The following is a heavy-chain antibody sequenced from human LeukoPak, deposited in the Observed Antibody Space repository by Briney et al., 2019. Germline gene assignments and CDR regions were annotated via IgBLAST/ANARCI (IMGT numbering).Heavy chain of an antibody. V-gene: IGHV3-23*01. D-gene: IGHD3-10*01. CDR2: ISGSGDDT. CDR1: GFTFSSYV. J-gene: IGHJ4*02. Sequence: GGSLRLSCSASGFTFSSYVMTWVRQAPGQGLEWVSAISGSGDDTYYADSVKGRFTISRNNSKNTLYLQMNSLRAEDTAVYYCAKKEAMIRGVPYYYDFWGQGTLVTVSS. CDR3: AKKEAMIRGVPYYYDF.